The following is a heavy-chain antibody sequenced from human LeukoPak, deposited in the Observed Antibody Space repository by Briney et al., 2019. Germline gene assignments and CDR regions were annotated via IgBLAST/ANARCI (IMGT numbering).Heavy chain of an antibody. V-gene: IGHV4-31*03. Sequence: SETLSLTCTVSGGSISSGGYYWSWIRQHPGRGLEWIGYIYYSGSTYYNPSLKSRVTISVDTSKNQFSLKLSSVTAADTAVYYCARANSSSWYVYWGQGTLVTVSS. CDR2: IYYSGST. CDR1: GGSISSGGYY. J-gene: IGHJ4*02. D-gene: IGHD6-13*01. CDR3: ARANSSSWYVY.